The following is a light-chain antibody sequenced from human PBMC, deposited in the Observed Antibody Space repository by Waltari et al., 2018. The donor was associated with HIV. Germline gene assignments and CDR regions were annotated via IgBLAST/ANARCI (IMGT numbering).Light chain of an antibody. CDR2: SDI. CDR1: SSNIGAGYF. CDR3: QSYDNSLRGSV. V-gene: IGLV1-40*01. J-gene: IGLJ3*02. Sequence: QSVLTQPPSVSGAPGQRVTISCTGSSSNIGAGYFVHWYQYLPGAAPKLLIYSDINRPSGVPDRFSGSKSGASASLAITGLQADDEAHYYCQSYDNSLRGSVFGGGTKLTVL.